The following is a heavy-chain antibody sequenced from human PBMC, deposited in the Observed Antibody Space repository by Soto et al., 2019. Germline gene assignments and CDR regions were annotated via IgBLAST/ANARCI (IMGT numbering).Heavy chain of an antibody. Sequence: QVQLVESGGGVVQPGRSLRLSCAASGFTFSSYGMHWVRQAPGTGLEWVEVISYDGSNKYYADSVKGRFTISRDNSKNPLYLQMNSLRAEDTAGYYCAKGGEGVPAAESYYYYGMDVRGQGTTVTVS. V-gene: IGHV3-30*18. J-gene: IGHJ6*02. CDR1: GFTFSSYG. CDR2: ISYDGSNK. CDR3: AKGGEGVPAAESYYYYGMDV. D-gene: IGHD2-2*01.